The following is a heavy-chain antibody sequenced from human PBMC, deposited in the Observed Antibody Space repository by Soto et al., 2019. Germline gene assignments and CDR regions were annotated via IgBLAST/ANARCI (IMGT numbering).Heavy chain of an antibody. J-gene: IGHJ5*02. V-gene: IGHV4-59*02. CDR3: AKDLTRQLAYWLDP. CDR1: GDSVSGYY. D-gene: IGHD6-6*01. CDR2: IHYSGST. Sequence: SETLSLTCTVSGDSVSGYYWSWIRQSPGKGLEWIGYIHYSGSTNYNPSLESRITISVDMSKNQFSLKLSSVTAADTAVYYCAKDLTRQLAYWLDPWGQGTQVTVSS.